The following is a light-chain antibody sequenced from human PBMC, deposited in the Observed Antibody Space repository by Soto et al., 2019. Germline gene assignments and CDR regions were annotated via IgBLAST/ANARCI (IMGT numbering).Light chain of an antibody. CDR1: NSNVGNNT. J-gene: IGLJ3*02. CDR2: SNN. CDR3: SAWDDSLNGGL. V-gene: IGLV1-44*01. Sequence: VLTQPPSASGTPGQRVTISCSGSNSNVGNNTVNWYQQLPGTAPKLLIESNNERPSGVPDRFSGSKSATSASLAISGLQSEDEADYYCSAWDDSLNGGLFGGGTKLTVL.